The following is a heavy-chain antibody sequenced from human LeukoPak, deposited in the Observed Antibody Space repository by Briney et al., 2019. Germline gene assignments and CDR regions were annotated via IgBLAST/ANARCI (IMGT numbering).Heavy chain of an antibody. D-gene: IGHD3-22*01. CDR1: EFTFSRYW. CDR2: INSDGSLT. V-gene: IGHV3-74*01. Sequence: LAGGSLRLSCVASEFTFSRYWMHWVRHAPGKGLIWVSRINSDGSLTDYADSVKGRFTISRDNAKNSLYLQMNSLRAEDTAVYYCARHVVAVGFDYWGQGTLVTVSS. CDR3: ARHVVAVGFDY. J-gene: IGHJ4*02.